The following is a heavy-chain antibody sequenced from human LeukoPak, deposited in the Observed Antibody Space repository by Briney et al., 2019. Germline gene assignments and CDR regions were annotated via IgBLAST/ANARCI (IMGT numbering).Heavy chain of an antibody. CDR3: ARLLGYCSGGSCYSTTYFDY. CDR2: IYYSGST. Sequence: PSETLSLTCTVSGGSISSSSYYWGWIRQPPGKGLEWIGSIYYSGSTYYNPSRKSRITISVDTSKNQFSLKLSSVTAADTAVYYCARLLGYCSGGSCYSTTYFDYWGQGTLVTVSS. CDR1: GGSISSSSYY. J-gene: IGHJ4*02. D-gene: IGHD2-15*01. V-gene: IGHV4-39*07.